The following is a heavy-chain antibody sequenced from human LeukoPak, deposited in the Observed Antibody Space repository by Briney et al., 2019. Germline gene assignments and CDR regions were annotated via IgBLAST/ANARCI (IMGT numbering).Heavy chain of an antibody. Sequence: SETLSLTCTVSGGSVSSSIYYWGWIRQPPGKGLERIGSISYSGTNYNNPSLKSRVSISIDTSKNQFSVKLTSVTAADTAMYYCASLGTLRSWGQGTLVTVSS. J-gene: IGHJ5*02. V-gene: IGHV4-39*01. CDR3: ASLGTLRS. CDR1: GGSVSSSIYY. D-gene: IGHD7-27*01. CDR2: ISYSGTN.